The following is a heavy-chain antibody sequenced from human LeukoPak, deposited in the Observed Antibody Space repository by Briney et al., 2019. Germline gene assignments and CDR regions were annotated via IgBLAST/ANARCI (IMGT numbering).Heavy chain of an antibody. CDR1: GYTFTTSW. D-gene: IGHD5-24*01. CDR3: AILNHPDGRVY. J-gene: IGHJ4*02. CDR2: IYAGNSDT. Sequence: GGSLRLSCQGFGYTFTTSWIGWVRQLPGKGLEWMAIIYAGNSDTKYSPSFQGQVSISTDRSIGTAYLQWSSLQASDTAIYYCAILNHPDGRVYWGQGTLVTVSS. V-gene: IGHV5-51*01.